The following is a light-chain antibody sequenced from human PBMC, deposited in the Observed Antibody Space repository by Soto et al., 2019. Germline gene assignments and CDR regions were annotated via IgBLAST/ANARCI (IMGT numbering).Light chain of an antibody. CDR3: CSYAASLYV. CDR2: DVS. J-gene: IGLJ1*01. V-gene: IGLV2-11*01. Sequence: QSALTQPRSVSGSPGKSVTISCTGTSSDVGGYNYVSWYQQHPGKAPKLMIYDVSKRPSGVPDRFSGSTSGNTASLTISELQAEDEADYYCCSYAASLYVSRPGTKL. CDR1: SSDVGGYNY.